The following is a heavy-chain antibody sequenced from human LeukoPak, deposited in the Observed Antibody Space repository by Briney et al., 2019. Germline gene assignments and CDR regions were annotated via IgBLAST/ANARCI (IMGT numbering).Heavy chain of an antibody. CDR1: GFTLSNYW. D-gene: IGHD3-10*01. CDR3: VRDTGIREAFDI. Sequence: GGSLRLSCSASGFTLSNYWMHWVRRVPGKGLDWVSRVDTDGSSTYYAASVRGRFTISRDNAKNTLYLQMHSLRAEDTALYYCVRDTGIREAFDIWGQGTTVTVSS. CDR2: VDTDGSST. J-gene: IGHJ3*02. V-gene: IGHV3-74*01.